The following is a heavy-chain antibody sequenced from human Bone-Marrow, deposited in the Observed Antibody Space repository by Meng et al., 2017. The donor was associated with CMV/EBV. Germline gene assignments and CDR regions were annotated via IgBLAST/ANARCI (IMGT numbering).Heavy chain of an antibody. J-gene: IGHJ5*02. Sequence: ASVKVSCKASGYTFTGYYMHWVRQAPGQGLEWMGWINPNSGGTNYAQKFQGRVTMTRDTSISTAFMELSRLRSDDTAVYYCARGVKAVAGTNWFDPWGQGTRVTVSS. CDR2: INPNSGGT. V-gene: IGHV1-2*02. D-gene: IGHD6-19*01. CDR1: GYTFTGYY. CDR3: ARGVKAVAGTNWFDP.